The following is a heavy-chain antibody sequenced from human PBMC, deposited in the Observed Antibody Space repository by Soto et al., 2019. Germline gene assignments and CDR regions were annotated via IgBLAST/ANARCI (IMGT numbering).Heavy chain of an antibody. CDR1: GGAISGYY. Sequence: QVQLQESGPGLVKPSETLSLTCTVSGGAISGYYWTWIRQPAGKGLEWIGRIYSSGGTSYNPYLKIRVTMALHTSKNQFSLRLSSVTAADTAVYYWARGQRFSDAFDPWGQGTLVTVSS. CDR2: IYSSGGT. CDR3: ARGQRFSDAFDP. V-gene: IGHV4-4*07. D-gene: IGHD3-3*01. J-gene: IGHJ5*02.